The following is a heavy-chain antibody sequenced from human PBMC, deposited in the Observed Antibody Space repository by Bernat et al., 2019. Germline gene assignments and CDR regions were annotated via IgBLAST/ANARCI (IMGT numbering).Heavy chain of an antibody. CDR1: GFSLSNARMG. V-gene: IGHV2-26*01. J-gene: IGHJ6*03. CDR3: ARIAGRYYYMDV. CDR2: IFSNDEK. Sequence: QVTLKESGPVLVKPTETLTLTCTVSGFSLSNARMGVSWIRQPPGKALEWLAHIFSNDEKFYSTSLKSRLTISKDTSKSQVVLTMTNMDPVDTATYYCARIAGRYYYMDVWGKGTTVTVSS.